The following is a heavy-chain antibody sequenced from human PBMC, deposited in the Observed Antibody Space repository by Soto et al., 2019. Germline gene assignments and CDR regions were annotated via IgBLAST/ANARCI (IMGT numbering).Heavy chain of an antibody. V-gene: IGHV4-59*08. CDR3: ARRSLSGYGFLFDY. CDR1: GGSISSYY. CDR2: IYYSGST. Sequence: SETLSLTCTVSGGSISSYYWSWIRQPPGKGLEWIGYIYYSGSTNYNPSLKSRVTISVDTSKNQFPLKLSSVTAADTAVYYCARRSLSGYGFLFDYWGQGTLVTVSS. J-gene: IGHJ4*02. D-gene: IGHD5-12*01.